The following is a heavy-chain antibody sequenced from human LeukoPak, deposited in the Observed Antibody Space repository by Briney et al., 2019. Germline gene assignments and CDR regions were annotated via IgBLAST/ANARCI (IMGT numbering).Heavy chain of an antibody. J-gene: IGHJ6*03. Sequence: SVKVSCKASGGTFSSYAISWVRQAPGQGLEWMGGIIPIFGTANYAQKFQGRVTITADESTSTAYMELSSLRAEDTAVYYCARDSNEMATSPAAEYYYYMDVWGKGTTVTVSS. V-gene: IGHV1-69*01. CDR1: GGTFSSYA. CDR3: ARDSNEMATSPAAEYYYYMDV. D-gene: IGHD5-24*01. CDR2: IIPIFGTA.